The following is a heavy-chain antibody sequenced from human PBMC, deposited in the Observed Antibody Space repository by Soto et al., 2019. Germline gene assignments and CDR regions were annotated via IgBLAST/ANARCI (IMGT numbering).Heavy chain of an antibody. CDR2: IIPIFGTA. D-gene: IGHD6-19*01. J-gene: IGHJ6*02. CDR3: AGTVAGYNYYYGMDV. CDR1: GGTFSSYA. V-gene: IGHV1-69*06. Sequence: QVQLVQSGAEVKKPGSSVKVSCKASGGTFSSYAISWVRQAPGQGREWMGGIIPIFGTANYAQKSQGRVTITADKSTSTAYMELSSLRSADTAVYYCAGTVAGYNYYYGMDVWGQGTTVTVSS.